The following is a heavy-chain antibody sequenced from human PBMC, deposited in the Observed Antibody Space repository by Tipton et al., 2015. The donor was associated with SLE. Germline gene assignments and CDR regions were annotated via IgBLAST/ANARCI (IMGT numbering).Heavy chain of an antibody. CDR3: ARSPWGSWAFDI. J-gene: IGHJ3*02. CDR1: GASMSRNNHY. V-gene: IGHV4-39*07. CDR2: IYHSGTT. D-gene: IGHD7-27*01. Sequence: TLSLTCSVSGASMSRNNHYWGCIRQSPGKGLQWIGSIYHSGTTYYNPSLKSRVTISVDTSKNQFSLKLSSVTAADTAVYYCARSPWGSWAFDIWGQGTVVTVSS.